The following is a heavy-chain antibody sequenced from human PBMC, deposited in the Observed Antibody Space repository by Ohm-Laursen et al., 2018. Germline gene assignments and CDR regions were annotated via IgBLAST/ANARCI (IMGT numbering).Heavy chain of an antibody. CDR3: ARYDRITVTAGSDAFDI. CDR2: ISYSGST. Sequence: SETLSLTWTISGGSISSYYWSWIRLPPGKGLEWIGYISYSGSTNYNPSLKSRVTISVDTSSNQFSLKLSSVTAADTAVYYCARYDRITVTAGSDAFDIWGQGTVVTVSS. V-gene: IGHV4-59*01. J-gene: IGHJ3*02. D-gene: IGHD4-17*01. CDR1: GGSISSYY.